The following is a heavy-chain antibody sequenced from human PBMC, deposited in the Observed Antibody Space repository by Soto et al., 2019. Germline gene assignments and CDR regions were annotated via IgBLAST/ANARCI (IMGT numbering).Heavy chain of an antibody. CDR3: AKDICSGGSCYYNYYYGMDV. CDR2: ISWNSGSI. CDR1: GFTFDDYA. Sequence: LRLSCAASGFTFDDYAVHWVRQAPGKGLEWVSGISWNSGSIGYADSVKGRFTISRDNAKNSLYLQMNSLRAEDTALYYCAKDICSGGSCYYNYYYGMDVWGQGTTVTVSS. J-gene: IGHJ6*02. V-gene: IGHV3-9*01. D-gene: IGHD2-15*01.